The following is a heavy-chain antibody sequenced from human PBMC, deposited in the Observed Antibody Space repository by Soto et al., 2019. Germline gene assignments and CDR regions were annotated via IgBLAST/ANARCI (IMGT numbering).Heavy chain of an antibody. CDR2: LNPSGGST. D-gene: IGHD3-3*01. V-gene: IGHV1-46*01. J-gene: IGHJ3*02. Sequence: QVQLEQSGAAVQKPGASVKVSCKASGYTFTNYYILWVRQAPGQGLACMGLLNPSGGSTRYAQKCQGRVTLTRDTSTSTVYMELSSLRSDDTAGYYSTRNWSDAFEMWGQGTMVTVSS. CDR3: TRNWSDAFEM. CDR1: GYTFTNYY.